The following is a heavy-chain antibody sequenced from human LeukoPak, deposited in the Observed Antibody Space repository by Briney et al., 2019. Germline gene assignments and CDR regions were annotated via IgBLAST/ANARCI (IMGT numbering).Heavy chain of an antibody. CDR2: ISYDGSNK. CDR1: GLTFSSYS. Sequence: PGGSLRLSCAASGLTFSSYSMNWVRQAPGKGLEWVAVISYDGSNKYYADSVKGRFTISRDNSKNTLYLQMNSLRAEDTAVYYCARDSSGWYHAFDIWGQGTMVTVSS. J-gene: IGHJ3*02. CDR3: ARDSSGWYHAFDI. D-gene: IGHD6-19*01. V-gene: IGHV3-30*03.